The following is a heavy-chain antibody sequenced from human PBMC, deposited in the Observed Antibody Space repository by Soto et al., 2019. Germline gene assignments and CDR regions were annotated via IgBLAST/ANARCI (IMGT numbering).Heavy chain of an antibody. CDR2: IIPIFGTA. CDR3: ASSSGNNYGVGTNYYFDY. CDR1: GGTFSTYS. Sequence: QVQLVQSGAEVKKPGSSVKVSCKTSGGTFSTYSIVWVRQAPGEGLEWMGGIIPIFGTANYAQKFQDRFTITADKSTNTAFMELSSLKSEDTAMYYCASSSGNNYGVGTNYYFDYWGQVTLVTVSS. V-gene: IGHV1-69*06. J-gene: IGHJ4*02. D-gene: IGHD1-26*01.